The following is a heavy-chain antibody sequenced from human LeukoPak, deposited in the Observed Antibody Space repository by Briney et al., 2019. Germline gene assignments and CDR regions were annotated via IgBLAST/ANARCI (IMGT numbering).Heavy chain of an antibody. CDR1: GFTFSSYT. J-gene: IGHJ4*02. CDR3: ARPDDYGDSYYFDY. Sequence: GGSLRLSCAASGFTFSSYTMNWVRQAPGKGLEWVSSISSSSSYIYYVDSVKGRFTISRGNAKNSLYLQMNSLRAEDTAVYYCARPDDYGDSYYFDYWGQGTLVTVSS. V-gene: IGHV3-21*01. D-gene: IGHD4-17*01. CDR2: ISSSSSYI.